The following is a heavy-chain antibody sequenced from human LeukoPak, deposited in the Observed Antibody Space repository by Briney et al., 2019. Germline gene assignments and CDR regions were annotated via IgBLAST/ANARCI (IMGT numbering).Heavy chain of an antibody. CDR1: GFPFSSYG. Sequence: GGSMRLSCAASGFPFSSYGMHWVHQAPGKGLEWVAVISYDGSNKYYADSVKGRFTISRDNSKNTLYLQMNILRAEDTAVYYCAKDRGYSGYFDYWGQGTLVTVSS. CDR3: AKDRGYSGYFDY. D-gene: IGHD5-12*01. CDR2: ISYDGSNK. J-gene: IGHJ4*02. V-gene: IGHV3-30*18.